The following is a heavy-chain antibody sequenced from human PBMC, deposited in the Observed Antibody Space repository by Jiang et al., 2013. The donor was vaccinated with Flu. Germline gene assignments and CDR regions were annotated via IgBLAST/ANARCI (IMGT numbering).Heavy chain of an antibody. D-gene: IGHD4-17*01. CDR3: AKDRSSYGDYLDY. CDR1: GFTFSSYG. J-gene: IGHJ4*02. CDR2: ISYDGSNK. Sequence: GGGVVQPGRSLRLSCAASGFTFSSYGMHWVRQAPGKGLEWVAVISYDGSNKYYADSVKGRFTISRDNSKNTLYLQMNSLRAEDTAVYYCAKDRSSYGDYLDYWGQGTLVTVSS. V-gene: IGHV3-30*18.